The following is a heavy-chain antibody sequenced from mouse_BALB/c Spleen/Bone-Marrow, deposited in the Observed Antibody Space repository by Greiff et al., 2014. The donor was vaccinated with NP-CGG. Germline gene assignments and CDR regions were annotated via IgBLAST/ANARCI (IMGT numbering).Heavy chain of an antibody. D-gene: IGHD4-1*01. CDR1: GYTFTNYW. Sequence: QVQLQQSGAELVRPGTSVKISCKASGYTFTNYWLGWVKQRPGHGLEWIGDNYPGGGYTKYNEKFKGKATLTADTSSSTAYMQLSSLTSEDSAVYFCARYWDGYYFDYWGQGTTLTVSS. CDR3: ARYWDGYYFDY. CDR2: NYPGGGYT. V-gene: IGHV1-63*02. J-gene: IGHJ2*01.